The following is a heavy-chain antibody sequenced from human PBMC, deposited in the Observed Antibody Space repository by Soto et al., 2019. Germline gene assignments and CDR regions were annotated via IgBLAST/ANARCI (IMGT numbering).Heavy chain of an antibody. CDR3: ARAMSIAADNYYYYGMDV. CDR1: GFTFSDYY. J-gene: IGHJ6*02. CDR2: ISSSSRYT. V-gene: IGHV3-11*05. D-gene: IGHD6-13*01. Sequence: QVQLVESGGGLVKPGGSLRLSCAASGFTFSDYYMSWIRQAPGKGLEWVSYISSSSRYTNHADSVKGRFTLSRDNAKNPPDLQKNSLSSEDTAVYYWARAMSIAADNYYYYGMDVWSQGTTVTVSS.